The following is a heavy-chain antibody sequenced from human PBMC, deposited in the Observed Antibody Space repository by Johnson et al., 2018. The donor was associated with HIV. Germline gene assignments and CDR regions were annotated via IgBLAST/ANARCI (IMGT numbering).Heavy chain of an antibody. CDR1: GFTFSSYA. J-gene: IGHJ3*01. CDR2: ISYDGSNK. CDR3: ARRGRRADDAFDV. V-gene: IGHV3-30*04. D-gene: IGHD3-16*01. Sequence: QVQLVESGGGVVQPGRSLRLSCAASGFTFSSYAMHWVRQAPGKGLEWVAVISYDGSNKYYADSVKGRFTISRDNSKNTLYLQMNSLRAEDTAVYYCARRGRRADDAFDVWGHGTMVIVSA.